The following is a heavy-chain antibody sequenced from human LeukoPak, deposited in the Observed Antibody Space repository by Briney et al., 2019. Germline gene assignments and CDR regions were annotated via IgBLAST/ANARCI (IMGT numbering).Heavy chain of an antibody. CDR3: AVSSSWYEVVDY. CDR2: ISSSGSTI. D-gene: IGHD6-13*01. J-gene: IGHJ4*02. Sequence: GGSLRLSCAVSGFTFSDYYMSWIRQAPGKGLEWVSYISSSGSTIYYADSVKGRFTISRDNAKSSLYLQMNSLRAEDTAVYYCAVSSSWYEVVDYWGQGTLVTVSS. V-gene: IGHV3-11*01. CDR1: GFTFSDYY.